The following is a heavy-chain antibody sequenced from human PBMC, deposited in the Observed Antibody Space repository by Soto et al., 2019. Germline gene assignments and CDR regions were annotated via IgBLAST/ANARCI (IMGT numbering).Heavy chain of an antibody. CDR2: IYYSGST. Sequence: LSLTCTVSGGSISSGGYYWSWIRQHPGKGLEWIGYIYYSGSTYYNPSLKSRVTISVDTSKDQFSLKLSSVTAADTAVYYCARDQTMVRGVRHPYYFDYWGQGTLVTVSS. D-gene: IGHD3-10*01. CDR1: GGSISSGGYY. CDR3: ARDQTMVRGVRHPYYFDY. J-gene: IGHJ4*02. V-gene: IGHV4-31*03.